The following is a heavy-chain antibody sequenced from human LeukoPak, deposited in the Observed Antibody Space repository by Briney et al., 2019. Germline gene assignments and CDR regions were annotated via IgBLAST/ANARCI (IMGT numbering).Heavy chain of an antibody. V-gene: IGHV3-33*01. CDR1: GFTFSSYG. CDR3: ARDPRGYCSGGSCYSGYFDY. Sequence: GSLRLSCAASGFTFSSYGMHWVRQAPGKGLEWVAVIWYDGSNKYYADSVKGRFTISRDNSKNTLYLQMNSLRAVDTAVYYCARDPRGYCSGGSCYSGYFDYWGQGTLVTVSS. J-gene: IGHJ4*02. CDR2: IWYDGSNK. D-gene: IGHD2-15*01.